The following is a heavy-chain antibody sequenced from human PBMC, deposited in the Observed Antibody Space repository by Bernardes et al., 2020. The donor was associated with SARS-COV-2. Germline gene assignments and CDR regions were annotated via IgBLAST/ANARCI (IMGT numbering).Heavy chain of an antibody. D-gene: IGHD3-22*01. CDR2: ISYDGSEK. CDR3: AKERPVNRVVANYYYYAMDV. V-gene: IGHV3-30*18. CDR1: GFVFSSYG. J-gene: IGHJ6*02. Sequence: GGSLRLSCAASGFVFSSYGMHWVRQAPGKGLEWVAVISYDGSEKYYGDSVKGRFTISRDNSKNTLYLQMNSLRAEDTAVYYCAKERPVNRVVANYYYYAMDVWGQGTLVTVSS.